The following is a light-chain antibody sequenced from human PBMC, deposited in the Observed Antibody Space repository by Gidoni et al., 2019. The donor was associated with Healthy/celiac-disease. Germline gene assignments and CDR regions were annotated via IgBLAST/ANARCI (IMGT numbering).Light chain of an antibody. Sequence: QSALTQPPSASGSPGQSVTISCTGTSSDVGGYNYVSWYQQHPGKAPKRVISEVSKRPSGVPDRFSGSKSGNTASLTVSGLQAEDEADYYCSSYAGTNNVIFGGGTKLTVL. CDR1: SSDVGGYNY. CDR2: EVS. V-gene: IGLV2-8*01. CDR3: SSYAGTNNVI. J-gene: IGLJ2*01.